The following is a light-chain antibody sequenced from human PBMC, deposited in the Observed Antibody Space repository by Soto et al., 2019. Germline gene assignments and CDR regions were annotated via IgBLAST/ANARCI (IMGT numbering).Light chain of an antibody. CDR1: SSEVGGYNY. Sequence: QSALTQPASVSGSPGQSITISCTGTSSEVGGYNYVSWYQQHPGKAPKLMIYDVSNRPSGVSNRFSVSKSGNTASLTISGLQAEDEADYYCSSYTSSSTLVVGGGTKLTVL. CDR2: DVS. J-gene: IGLJ2*01. CDR3: SSYTSSSTLV. V-gene: IGLV2-14*01.